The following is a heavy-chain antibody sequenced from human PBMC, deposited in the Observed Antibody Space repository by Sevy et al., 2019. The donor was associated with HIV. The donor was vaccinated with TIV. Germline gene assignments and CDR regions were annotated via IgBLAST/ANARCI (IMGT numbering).Heavy chain of an antibody. CDR3: ARGGPTPHQLDYFDS. D-gene: IGHD6-13*01. CDR2: SGST. V-gene: IGHV4-59*01. CDR1: GVSISNYY. Sequence: SETLSLTCSVSGVSISNYYWAWIRQPPGKGLECVGFSGSTNFNPSLKSRVTTSLDTSKNHFSLKLTSVTVADTAIYYCARGGPTPHQLDYFDSWGQGTLVTVS. J-gene: IGHJ4*02.